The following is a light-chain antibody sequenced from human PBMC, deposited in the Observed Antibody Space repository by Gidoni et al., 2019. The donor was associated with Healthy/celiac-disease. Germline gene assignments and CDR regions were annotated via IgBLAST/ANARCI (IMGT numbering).Light chain of an antibody. CDR2: DAS. V-gene: IGLV3-21*02. CDR1: NIGSKS. Sequence: SSVLTQPPSVSVDPGQTARITCGGNNIGSKSVHWYQQKPGQAPVLVVYDASDRPSGSPERFSGSNSGNTATLTISRVEAGDEADYYCQVWDSSSDHPVFGGGTKLTVL. CDR3: QVWDSSSDHPV. J-gene: IGLJ3*02.